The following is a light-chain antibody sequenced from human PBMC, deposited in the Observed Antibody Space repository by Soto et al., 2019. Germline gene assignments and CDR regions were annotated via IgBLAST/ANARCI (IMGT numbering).Light chain of an antibody. J-gene: IGKJ2*01. CDR3: QQYNSYSYT. CDR2: KAS. V-gene: IGKV1-5*03. Sequence: DIQMTQSPSTLSASVGDRVTITCRASQSISSWLARYQQKPGKAPKLLIYKASSLESGAPSRFSGSGSGTEFTLTISSLQPDDFATYYCQQYNSYSYTFGQGTKLEIK. CDR1: QSISSW.